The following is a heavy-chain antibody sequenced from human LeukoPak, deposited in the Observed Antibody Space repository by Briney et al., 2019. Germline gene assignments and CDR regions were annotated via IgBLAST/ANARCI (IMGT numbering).Heavy chain of an antibody. J-gene: IGHJ6*02. V-gene: IGHV3-74*01. Sequence: GGSLRLSCAASGFTFSSYWMHWVRQAPGKGLVWVSRINSDGSSTSYADSVKGRFTISRDNAKNTLYLQMNSLRAEDTAVYYCARDRWELLSNSYHYCGLDVWGQGTTVTVSS. CDR2: INSDGSST. D-gene: IGHD2-15*01. CDR1: GFTFSSYW. CDR3: ARDRWELLSNSYHYCGLDV.